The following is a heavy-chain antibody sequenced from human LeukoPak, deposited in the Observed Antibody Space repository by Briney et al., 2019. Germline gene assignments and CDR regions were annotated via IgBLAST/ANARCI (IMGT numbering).Heavy chain of an antibody. CDR1: GGTFSSYA. D-gene: IGHD3-3*01. J-gene: IGHJ4*02. Sequence: RASVKVSCKASGGTFSSYAISWVRQAPGQGLEWMGRIIPIFGTANYAQKFQGRVTITTDGSTSTAYMELSSLRSEDTAVYYCARGIGDFWSGYYEYYFGYWGQGTLVTVSS. CDR3: ARGIGDFWSGYYEYYFGY. CDR2: IIPIFGTA. V-gene: IGHV1-69*05.